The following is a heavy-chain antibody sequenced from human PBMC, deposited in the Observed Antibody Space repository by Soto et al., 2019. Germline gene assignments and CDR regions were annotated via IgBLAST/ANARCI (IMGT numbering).Heavy chain of an antibody. CDR2: ISGSGGST. J-gene: IGHJ4*02. CDR1: GFTFSSYA. D-gene: IGHD2-2*01. CDR3: AKDRGVVPAANDY. Sequence: LRLSCAASGFTFSSYAMSWVRQAPGEGLEWVSAISGSGGSTYYADSVKGRFTISRDNSKNMLYLQMNSLRAEDTAVYYCAKDRGVVPAANDYWGQGTLVTVSS. V-gene: IGHV3-23*01.